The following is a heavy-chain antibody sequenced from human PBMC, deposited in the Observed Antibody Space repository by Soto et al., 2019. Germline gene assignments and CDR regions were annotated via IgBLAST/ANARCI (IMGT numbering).Heavy chain of an antibody. D-gene: IGHD4-17*01. V-gene: IGHV6-1*01. Sequence: SQTLSLTCAISGDSVSSNSAAWNWIRQSPSRGLEWLGRTYYRSKWYNDYAVSVKSRITINPDTSKNQFSLQLNSVTPEDTAVYYCARVTSWDYGDYNYFDYWGQGTLVTVSS. CDR3: ARVTSWDYGDYNYFDY. J-gene: IGHJ4*02. CDR2: TYYRSKWYN. CDR1: GDSVSSNSAA.